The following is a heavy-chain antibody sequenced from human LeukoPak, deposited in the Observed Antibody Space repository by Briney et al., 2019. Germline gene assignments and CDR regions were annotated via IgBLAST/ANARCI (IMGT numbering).Heavy chain of an antibody. CDR1: GFTFSSYD. J-gene: IGHJ6*03. CDR2: IGTAGDT. D-gene: IGHD3-22*01. V-gene: IGHV3-13*01. Sequence: GGSLRLSCAACGFTFSSYDMHWVRQATGKGLEWVSAIGTAGDTYYPGSVKGRFTISRDNAKNSLYLQMNSLRAEDTALYYCGRGYYLDYYYYYIDVWGKGTTVTVSS. CDR3: GRGYYLDYYYYYIDV.